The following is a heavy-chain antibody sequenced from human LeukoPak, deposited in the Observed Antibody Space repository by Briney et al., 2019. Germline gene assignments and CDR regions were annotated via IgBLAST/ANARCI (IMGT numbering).Heavy chain of an antibody. CDR2: IYTSGST. CDR3: ASNLGYCSSTNCYDY. Sequence: PSETLSPTCTVSGGSISSGSYYWSWIRQPAGEGLEWIGRIYTSGSTNYNPSLKSRVTISVDTSKNQFSLKLSSVTAADTAVYYCASNLGYCSSTNCYDYWGQGTLVTVSS. J-gene: IGHJ4*02. D-gene: IGHD2-2*01. CDR1: GGSISSGSYY. V-gene: IGHV4-61*02.